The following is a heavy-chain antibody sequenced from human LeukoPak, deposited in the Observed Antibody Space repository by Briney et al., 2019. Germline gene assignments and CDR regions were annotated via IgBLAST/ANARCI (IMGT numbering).Heavy chain of an antibody. CDR2: ISGSGGST. J-gene: IGHJ4*02. Sequence: GGSLRLSCAASGSTFSSYAMSWVRQAPGKGLEWVSAISGSGGSTYYADSVKGRFTISRDNSKNTLFLQMNSLRAEDTAVYFCAKDSVPFYYGSGSYPDYWGQGTLVTVSS. CDR3: AKDSVPFYYGSGSYPDY. D-gene: IGHD3-10*01. CDR1: GSTFSSYA. V-gene: IGHV3-23*01.